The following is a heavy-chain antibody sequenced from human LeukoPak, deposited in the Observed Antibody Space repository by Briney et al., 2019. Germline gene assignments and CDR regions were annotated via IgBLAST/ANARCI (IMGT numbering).Heavy chain of an antibody. Sequence: ESGGSLRLSCAASGFTFSSYSMNWVRQAPGKGLEWVSSISSSSYIYYADSVKGRFTISRDNAKNSLYLQMNSLRAEDTAVYYCARIAVAGNHFDYWGQGTLVTVSS. CDR3: ARIAVAGNHFDY. CDR2: ISSSSYI. CDR1: GFTFSSYS. V-gene: IGHV3-21*01. D-gene: IGHD6-19*01. J-gene: IGHJ4*02.